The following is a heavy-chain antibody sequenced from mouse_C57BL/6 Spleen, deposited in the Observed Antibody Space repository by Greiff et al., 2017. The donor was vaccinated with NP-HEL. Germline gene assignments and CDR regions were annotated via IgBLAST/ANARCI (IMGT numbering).Heavy chain of an antibody. D-gene: IGHD2-4*01. CDR2: IWRGGST. Sequence: QVQLQQSGAGLVQPSQSLSITCTVSGFSLTSYGVHWVRQSPGKGLEWLGVIWRGGSTDYNAAFMSRLSITKDNSKSQVFFKMNSLQADDTAIYYCATAIYYDYDAYYAMDYWGQGTSVTVSS. CDR3: ATAIYYDYDAYYAMDY. J-gene: IGHJ4*01. CDR1: GFSLTSYG. V-gene: IGHV2-5*01.